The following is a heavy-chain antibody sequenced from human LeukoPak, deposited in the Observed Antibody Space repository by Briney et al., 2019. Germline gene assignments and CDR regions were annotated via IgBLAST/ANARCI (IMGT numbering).Heavy chain of an antibody. D-gene: IGHD6-19*01. J-gene: IGHJ4*02. V-gene: IGHV4-39*01. CDR3: ARLAVGLDY. CDR2: IYYSGST. Sequence: SETLSLTCTVSGGSISSSSYYWGWIRQPPGKGLELIGSIYYSGSTYYNPSLKSRVTISVDTSKNQFSLKLSSVTAADTAVYYCARLAVGLDYWGQGTLVTVSS. CDR1: GGSISSSSYY.